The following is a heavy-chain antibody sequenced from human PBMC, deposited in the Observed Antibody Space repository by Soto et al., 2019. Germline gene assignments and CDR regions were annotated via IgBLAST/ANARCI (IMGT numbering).Heavy chain of an antibody. V-gene: IGHV3-30-3*01. J-gene: IGHJ4*02. CDR2: VSHDGINT. D-gene: IGHD1-26*01. CDR1: GFTFTNYP. CDR3: AREKTVGGIRLDN. Sequence: QVQLVESGGGVVQSGRSLRLSCAASGFTFTNYPMHWVRQAPGKGLEWVAVVSHDGINTYYADSVKGRFTISRDNSKNTLYLQLNSLRTEDTAVFYCAREKTVGGIRLDNWGQGTLVTVSS.